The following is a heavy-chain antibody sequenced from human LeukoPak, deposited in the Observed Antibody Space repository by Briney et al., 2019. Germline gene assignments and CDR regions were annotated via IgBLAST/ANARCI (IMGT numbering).Heavy chain of an antibody. Sequence: SETLSLTCTVSGGSISSSTYYWGWIRQPPGKGLEWIGNIYYSGSTNYNPSLKSRVTISVDTSKNQFSLKLSSVTAADTAVYYCARDNSVGGIAWWFDPWGQGTLVTVSS. CDR1: GGSISSSTYY. CDR2: IYYSGST. V-gene: IGHV4-39*07. D-gene: IGHD1-26*01. J-gene: IGHJ5*02. CDR3: ARDNSVGGIAWWFDP.